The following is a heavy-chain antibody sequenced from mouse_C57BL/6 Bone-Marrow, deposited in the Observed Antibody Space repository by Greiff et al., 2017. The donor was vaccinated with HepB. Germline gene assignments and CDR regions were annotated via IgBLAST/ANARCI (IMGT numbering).Heavy chain of an antibody. Sequence: QVHVKQSGAELVKPGASVKISCKASGYTFTDYYINWVKQRPGQGLEWIGKIGPGSGSTYYNEKFKGKATLTADKSSSTAYMQLSSLTSEDSAVYFCASRSYYYGSSYDAMDYWGQGTSVTVSS. J-gene: IGHJ4*01. V-gene: IGHV1-77*01. D-gene: IGHD1-1*01. CDR2: IGPGSGST. CDR1: GYTFTDYY. CDR3: ASRSYYYGSSYDAMDY.